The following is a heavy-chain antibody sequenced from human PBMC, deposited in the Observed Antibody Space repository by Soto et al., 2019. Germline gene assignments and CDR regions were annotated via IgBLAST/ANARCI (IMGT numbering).Heavy chain of an antibody. D-gene: IGHD3-10*01. CDR1: GVSISSGGYC. V-gene: IGHV4-31*02. CDR3: ARGAPYYYGSGSYRPYAFDI. J-gene: IGHJ3*02. CDR2: IYYSGST. Sequence: SETLSLTWTVSGVSISSGGYCWSWIRQHPGKGLEWIGYIYYSGSTYYNPSLKSRVTISVDTSKNQFSLKLSSVTAADTAVYYCARGAPYYYGSGSYRPYAFDIWGQGTMVTVSS.